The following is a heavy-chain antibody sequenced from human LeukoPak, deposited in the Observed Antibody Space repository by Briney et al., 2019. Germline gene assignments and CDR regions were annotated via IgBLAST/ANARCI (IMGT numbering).Heavy chain of an antibody. CDR3: ARFSSGCSTSSCYLTY. Sequence: SETLSFTCPAPGVSLSSHYWTWFRQPPGKGLELIGHIHDTGSTFYNPSLRGRVTISLDTSNNQFSLKLTSMTAADTAVYYCARFSSGCSTSSCYLTYWGQGTLVTVS. V-gene: IGHV4-59*11. CDR2: IHDTGST. D-gene: IGHD2-2*01. CDR1: GVSLSSHY. J-gene: IGHJ4*02.